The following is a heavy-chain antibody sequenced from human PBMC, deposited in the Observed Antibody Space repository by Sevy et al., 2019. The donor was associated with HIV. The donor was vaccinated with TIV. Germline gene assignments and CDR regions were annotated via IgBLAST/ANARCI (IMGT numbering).Heavy chain of an antibody. CDR2: VSASGGST. CDR3: ARVGGGGYYDPWSGYLEFDP. J-gene: IGHJ5*02. V-gene: IGHV3-23*01. CDR1: GFSFSSDA. D-gene: IGHD3-3*01. Sequence: GGSLRLSCVGSGFSFSSDAMSWVRQAPGKGLQWVATVSASGGSTYYADSVGGRFSITRDNSKNTLYVKMKSLRAEDTAVYYGARVGGGGYYDPWSGYLEFDPWGQGTLVTVSS.